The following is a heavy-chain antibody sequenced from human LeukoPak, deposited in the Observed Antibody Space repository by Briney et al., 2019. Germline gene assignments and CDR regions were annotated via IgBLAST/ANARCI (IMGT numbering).Heavy chain of an antibody. V-gene: IGHV4-39*07. CDR2: IYYSGST. D-gene: IGHD3-22*01. CDR1: GGSISSSSYY. Sequence: SETLSLTCSVSGGSISSSSYYWGWIRQPPGKGLEWIGTIYYSGSTYYNPSLKSRVTISVDTSKNQFSLKLSSVTAADTAVYYCTREYYYESAGYYQPIDYWGQGTLVTVSS. J-gene: IGHJ4*02. CDR3: TREYYYESAGYYQPIDY.